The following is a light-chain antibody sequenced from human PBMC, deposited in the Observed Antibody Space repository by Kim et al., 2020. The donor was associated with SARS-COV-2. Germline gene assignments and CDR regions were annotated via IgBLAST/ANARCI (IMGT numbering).Light chain of an antibody. V-gene: IGLV4-60*03. CDR2: LEGSGSY. CDR3: ETWDSNTPV. CDR1: SGHSSYI. J-gene: IGLJ3*02. Sequence: SVKLTCTLSSGHSSYIIAWHQQQPGKAPRYLMKLEGSGSYNKGSGVPDRFSGSSSGADRYLTISNLQSEDEADYYCETWDSNTPVFGGGTQLTVL.